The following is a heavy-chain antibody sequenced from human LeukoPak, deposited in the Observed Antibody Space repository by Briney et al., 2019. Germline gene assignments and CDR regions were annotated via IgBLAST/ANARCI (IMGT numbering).Heavy chain of an antibody. CDR1: GGSFSGYY. CDR2: INHSGST. CDR3: ATPMVRGVPVT. V-gene: IGHV4-34*01. D-gene: IGHD3-10*01. Sequence: PSETLSLTCAVYGGSFSGYYWSWIRQPPGKGLEWIGEINHSGSTNYNPSLKSRVTISVDTSKNQFSLKLSSVTAADTAVYYCATPMVRGVPVTWGQGTLVTVSS. J-gene: IGHJ5*02.